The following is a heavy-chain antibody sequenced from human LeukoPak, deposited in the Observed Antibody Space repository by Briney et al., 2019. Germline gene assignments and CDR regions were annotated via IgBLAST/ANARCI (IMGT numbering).Heavy chain of an antibody. J-gene: IGHJ4*02. V-gene: IGHV1-46*01. CDR3: ARDRGYYDFWSGYFTPRLNY. CDR2: INPSGGFT. D-gene: IGHD3-3*01. CDR1: GYTFTSYY. Sequence: ASVKVSCKASGYTFTSYYMRWVRQAPGQGLEWMGIINPSGGFTSYAQKFQGRVTMTRDTSTSTVYMELSSLRSDDTAVYYCARDRGYYDFWSGYFTPRLNYWGQGTLVTVSS.